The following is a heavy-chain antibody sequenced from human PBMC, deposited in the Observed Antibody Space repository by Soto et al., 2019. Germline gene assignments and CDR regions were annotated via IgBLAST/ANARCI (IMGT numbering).Heavy chain of an antibody. CDR3: AKDWGEFSSSWHLGMDV. Sequence: GGSLRLSCAASGFTFSSYAMSWVRQAPGKGLEWVSVVTGSGESTYYTDSVKGRFTISRDNSKNTLYLQVNRLRAEDTAVYYCAKDWGEFSSSWHLGMDVWGQGTTVTVSS. D-gene: IGHD6-13*01. CDR2: VTGSGEST. J-gene: IGHJ6*02. V-gene: IGHV3-23*01. CDR1: GFTFSSYA.